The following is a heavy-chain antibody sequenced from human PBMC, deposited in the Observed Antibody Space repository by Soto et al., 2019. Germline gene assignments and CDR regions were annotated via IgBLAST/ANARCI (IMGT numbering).Heavy chain of an antibody. D-gene: IGHD1-26*01. CDR2: ISAYNGNT. J-gene: IGHJ3*02. CDR1: GYTFTSYG. CDR3: ARPQLYSGSYYLFSFDS. Sequence: ASVKVSCKASGYTFTSYGISWVRQAPGQGLEWMGWISAYNGNTNYAQKLQGRVTMTTDTSTSTAYMELRSLRSDDTAVYYCARPQLYSGSYYLFSFDSWGQGTMVTVAS. V-gene: IGHV1-18*01.